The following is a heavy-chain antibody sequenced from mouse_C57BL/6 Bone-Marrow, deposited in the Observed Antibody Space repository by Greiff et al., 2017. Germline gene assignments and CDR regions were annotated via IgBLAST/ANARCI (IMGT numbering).Heavy chain of an antibody. CDR3: ARCDYDGRYAMDY. CDR2: IDPSDRET. J-gene: IGHJ4*01. D-gene: IGHD2-4*01. Sequence: QVQLQQPGAELVRPGSSVKLSCKASGYTFTSYWLHWVQQRPIQGLEWIGNIDPSDRETHYNQQFKDKSTLTVDKSSSTAYMQLSNLTSEDSAVYYCARCDYDGRYAMDYWGQGTSVTVSS. CDR1: GYTFTSYW. V-gene: IGHV1-52*01.